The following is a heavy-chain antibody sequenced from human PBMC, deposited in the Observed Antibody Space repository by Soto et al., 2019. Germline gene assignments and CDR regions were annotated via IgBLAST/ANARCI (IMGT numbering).Heavy chain of an antibody. J-gene: IGHJ5*02. D-gene: IGHD2-2*01. CDR1: GFTFSSYA. Sequence: GGSLRLSCAASGFTFSSYAMSWVRQAPGKGLEWVSAISGSGGSTYYADSVKGRFTISRDNSKNTLYLQMNSLRAEDAVRDRFTDRRDNPKKTQYLQMNSLRAEDTAVYYCAKDPRDIVVVPADWFDPWGQGTLVTVSS. CDR2: ISGSGGST. V-gene: IGHV3-23*01. CDR3: TDRRDNPKKTQYLQMNSLRAEDTAVYYCAKDPRDIVVVPADWFDP.